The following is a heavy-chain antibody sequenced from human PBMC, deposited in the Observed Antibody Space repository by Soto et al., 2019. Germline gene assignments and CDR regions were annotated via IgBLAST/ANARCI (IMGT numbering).Heavy chain of an antibody. CDR1: GYSLSTYW. J-gene: IGHJ1*01. V-gene: IGHV5-51*01. Sequence: HGESLKISCKGSGYSLSTYWIGWVRQMPGKGLEWMGIIYPGDSETRYSPSFEGQVIISADKSISTAYLQWRSLKASDTAMYFCLRQGFQYWGQGTPVTVS. CDR2: IYPGDSET. CDR3: LRQGFQY.